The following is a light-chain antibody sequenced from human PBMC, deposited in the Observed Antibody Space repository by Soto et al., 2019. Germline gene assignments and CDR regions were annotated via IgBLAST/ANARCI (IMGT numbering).Light chain of an antibody. Sequence: QSVLTQPASVSGSPGQSITISCIGTSSDVGRYNYVSWYQQHPGQAPRLMIYDVNNRPSGVSNRFSGSKSDNTASLTISWLQAEDEADYYCSSYTSSSTRVFGTGTKVTVL. CDR3: SSYTSSSTRV. CDR1: SSDVGRYNY. CDR2: DVN. V-gene: IGLV2-14*01. J-gene: IGLJ1*01.